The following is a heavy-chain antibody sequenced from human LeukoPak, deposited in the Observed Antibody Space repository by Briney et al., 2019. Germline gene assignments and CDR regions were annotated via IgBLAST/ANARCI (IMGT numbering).Heavy chain of an antibody. D-gene: IGHD4-23*01. CDR1: GGSIRSYY. V-gene: IGHV4-59*01. CDR3: ARDGGISGYFDD. CDR2: IYYSGRT. Sequence: SETLSLTCTVSGGSIRSYYWSWIRQPPGKGLDWIGYIYYSGRTNYNASLQSRVTISVDTSKNQFSLKLSSVTAADTAVYYCARDGGISGYFDDWGQGTLVTVSS. J-gene: IGHJ4*02.